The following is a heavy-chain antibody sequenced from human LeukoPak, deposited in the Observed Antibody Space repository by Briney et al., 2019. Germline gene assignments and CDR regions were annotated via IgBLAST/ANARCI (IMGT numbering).Heavy chain of an antibody. Sequence: SETLSLTCTVSGGSISSGGYYWSWIRQPPGKGLEWIGYIYHSGSTYYNPSLKSRVTISVDRSKNQFSLKLSSVTAADTAVYYCARDSIAAPPWDNWFDPWGQGTLVTVSS. CDR2: IYHSGST. V-gene: IGHV4-30-2*01. D-gene: IGHD6-6*01. CDR3: ARDSIAAPPWDNWFDP. CDR1: GGSISSGGYY. J-gene: IGHJ5*02.